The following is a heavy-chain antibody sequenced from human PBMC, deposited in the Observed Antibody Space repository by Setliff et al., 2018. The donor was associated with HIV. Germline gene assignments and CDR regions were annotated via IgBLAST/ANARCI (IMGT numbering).Heavy chain of an antibody. CDR2: IYSGGNT. CDR1: GFTFSSYW. CDR3: AREKIFGVVIRGGYFDY. D-gene: IGHD3-3*01. J-gene: IGHJ4*02. Sequence: SLRLSCAASGFTFSSYWMHWVRQAPGKGLVWVSVIYSGGNTYYADSVKGRLTISRDNSKNTLYLQMNSLRAEDTAVYYCAREKIFGVVIRGGYFDYWGQGTLVTVSS. V-gene: IGHV3-66*01.